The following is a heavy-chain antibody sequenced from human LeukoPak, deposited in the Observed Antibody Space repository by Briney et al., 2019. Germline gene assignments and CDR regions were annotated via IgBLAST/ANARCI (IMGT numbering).Heavy chain of an antibody. CDR1: GFTFSSYG. Sequence: GRSLRLSCAASGFTFSSYGMHWVRQAPGKGLEWVAVISYDGSNKYYADSVKGRFTVSRDNSKNTLYLQMNSLRAEDTAVYYCAKDPGGGYCSSTSCHFDYWGQGTLVTVSS. CDR3: AKDPGGGYCSSTSCHFDY. CDR2: ISYDGSNK. V-gene: IGHV3-30*18. D-gene: IGHD2-2*01. J-gene: IGHJ4*02.